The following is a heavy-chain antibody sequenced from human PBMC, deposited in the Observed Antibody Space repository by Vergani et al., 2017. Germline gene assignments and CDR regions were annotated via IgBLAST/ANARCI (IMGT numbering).Heavy chain of an antibody. D-gene: IGHD3-9*01. Sequence: QVQLQESGPGLVKPSQTLSLTCTVSGGSISSGDYYWSWIRQPPGKGLVWIGYIYYSGSTYYNPSLKSRVTISVDTSKNQFSLKPSSVTAADTAVYYCSRALHYDMLTGYPNYYYYYGMDVWGQGTTVTVSS. V-gene: IGHV4-30-4*08. CDR1: GGSISSGDYY. J-gene: IGHJ6*02. CDR3: SRALHYDMLTGYPNYYYYYGMDV. CDR2: IYYSGST.